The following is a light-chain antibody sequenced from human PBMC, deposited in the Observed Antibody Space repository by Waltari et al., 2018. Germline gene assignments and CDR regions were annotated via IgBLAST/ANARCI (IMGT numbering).Light chain of an antibody. V-gene: IGKV1-33*01. CDR2: DAS. CDR1: QDIRKF. Sequence: DIQMTQSPSSLSASVGDRVTITCQASQDIRKFVNWFQQKPGTAPKVVIYDASNWEKGVPSRFSGSGSGTRFTLTISSLQPDDFATYYCQQYDILPLTFGGGTRVE. CDR3: QQYDILPLT. J-gene: IGKJ4*01.